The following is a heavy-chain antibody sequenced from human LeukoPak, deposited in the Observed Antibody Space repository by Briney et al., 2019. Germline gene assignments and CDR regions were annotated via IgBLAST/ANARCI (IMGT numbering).Heavy chain of an antibody. CDR1: RFTFNNAW. D-gene: IGHD4/OR15-4a*01. Sequence: KPGGSLRLSCAASRFTFNNAWMNWVRQAPGKGLEWVGRIKSKADGETTDYVAPVKGRFTISRDDSNNMVYLQMNSLKIEDTAVYYCAIDEPNYAAYDFDYWGQGTLVTVSS. CDR3: AIDEPNYAAYDFDY. CDR2: IKSKADGETT. V-gene: IGHV3-15*01. J-gene: IGHJ4*02.